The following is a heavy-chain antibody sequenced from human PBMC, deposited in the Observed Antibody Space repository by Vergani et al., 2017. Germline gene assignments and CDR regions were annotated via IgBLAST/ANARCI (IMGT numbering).Heavy chain of an antibody. V-gene: IGHV4-30-2*01. CDR3: ARAPIGSTIFGVVIIRFAFDI. CDR1: GGSITNGGFS. CDR2: IFPSGNS. J-gene: IGHJ3*02. D-gene: IGHD3-3*01. Sequence: QVQLQESGPGLVKPSETLSLTCTVSGGSITNGGFSWNWIRQPPGKGPEWIGYIFPSGNSDYNPSLKNRVSISLDKSKNQFSLKLSSVTAADTAVYYCARAPIGSTIFGVVIIRFAFDIWGQGTMVTVSS.